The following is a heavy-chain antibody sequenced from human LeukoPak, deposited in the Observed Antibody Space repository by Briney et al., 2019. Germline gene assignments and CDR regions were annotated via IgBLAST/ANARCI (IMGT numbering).Heavy chain of an antibody. J-gene: IGHJ5*02. CDR1: GGSIRSTSYY. CDR3: ARVVSTYDYVWGSYRHNWFDP. CDR2: IYYSGST. Sequence: SETLPLTCTVSGGSIRSTSYYWGWIRQSPGKGLEWIGSIYYSGSTYYNPSLKSRVTISVDTSKNQFSLKLSSVTAADTAVYYCARVVSTYDYVWGSYRHNWFDPWGQGTLVTVSS. D-gene: IGHD3-16*02. V-gene: IGHV4-39*07.